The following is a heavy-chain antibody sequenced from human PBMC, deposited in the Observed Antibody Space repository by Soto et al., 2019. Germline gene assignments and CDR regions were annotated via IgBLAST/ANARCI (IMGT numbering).Heavy chain of an antibody. CDR3: AKEPSRFAVPPALDS. CDR2: ISYDGRNK. CDR1: GFTFSSYA. V-gene: IGHV3-30*18. D-gene: IGHD2-2*01. Sequence: PGGSLRLSCAASGFTFSSYAMHWVRQAPGKGLEWVAGISYDGRNKFSSDSVKGRFSISRDNSQDTLYLQMNSLRPEDTAVYYCAKEPSRFAVPPALDSWGQGTLVTVSS. J-gene: IGHJ4*02.